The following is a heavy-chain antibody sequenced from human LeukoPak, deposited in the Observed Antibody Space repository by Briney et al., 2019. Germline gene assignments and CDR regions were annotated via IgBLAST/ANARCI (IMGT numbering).Heavy chain of an antibody. CDR2: INPSGGST. Sequence: ASVKVSCKASGYTFTSYYMHWVRQAPGQGLEWMGIINPSGGSTSYAQKFQGRVTMTRDTSTSTVYMELSSLRSEDTAVYYCAKDSYYGSGSYYKEDYFDYWGQGTLVTVSS. D-gene: IGHD3-10*01. J-gene: IGHJ4*02. V-gene: IGHV1-46*01. CDR1: GYTFTSYY. CDR3: AKDSYYGSGSYYKEDYFDY.